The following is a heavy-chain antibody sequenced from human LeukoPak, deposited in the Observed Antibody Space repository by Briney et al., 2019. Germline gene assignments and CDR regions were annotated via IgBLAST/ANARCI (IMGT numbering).Heavy chain of an antibody. CDR1: GYTFTSYG. J-gene: IGHJ4*02. V-gene: IGHV1-18*01. D-gene: IGHD3-22*01. CDR2: INTYNDNT. CDR3: ARDSNYYDNSGAPHFDY. Sequence: ASAKVSCKASGYTFTSYGISWVRQAPGQGLEWMGWINTYNDNTNYAQKLQGRVTMTTDTSTSTTYMELRSLRSDDTAVYYCARDSNYYDNSGAPHFDYWGQGTLVTVSS.